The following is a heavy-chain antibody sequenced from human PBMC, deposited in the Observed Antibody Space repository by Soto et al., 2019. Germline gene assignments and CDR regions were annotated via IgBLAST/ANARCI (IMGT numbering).Heavy chain of an antibody. V-gene: IGHV4-59*01. Sequence: PSETLSLTCTVSGDSITGSYWSWIRQPPGKTLEWIGYIYHSGTTTYNPSLKSRVSISVDTSKNQFSLRSTSVIAADTAVYYCARDMPYAAGSLAGCDYWGQGILVTVSS. J-gene: IGHJ4*02. CDR1: GDSITGSY. CDR2: IYHSGTT. D-gene: IGHD1-26*01. CDR3: ARDMPYAAGSLAGCDY.